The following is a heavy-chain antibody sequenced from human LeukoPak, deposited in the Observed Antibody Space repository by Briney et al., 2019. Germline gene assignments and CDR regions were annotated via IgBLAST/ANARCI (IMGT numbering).Heavy chain of an antibody. J-gene: IGHJ4*02. CDR3: ARAAAGSPYYFDY. D-gene: IGHD6-13*01. CDR1: GYSIRIGYY. Sequence: PSETLSLTCTVSGYSIRIGYYWGWIQQPPGKGLEWIGSILHSGITYYNPSLKSRVTISVDKSKNQFSLKLSSVTAADTAVYYCARAAAGSPYYFDYWGQGTLVTVSS. V-gene: IGHV4-38-2*02. CDR2: ILHSGIT.